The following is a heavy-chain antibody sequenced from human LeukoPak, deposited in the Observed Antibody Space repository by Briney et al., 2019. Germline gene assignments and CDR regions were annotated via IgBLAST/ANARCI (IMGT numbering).Heavy chain of an antibody. CDR3: ARIRSGWYKDWFDP. CDR2: IIPISDTA. D-gene: IGHD6-19*01. J-gene: IGHJ5*02. V-gene: IGHV1-69*13. Sequence: ASVKVSCKASGGSFRSYAISWVRQAPGQGLEWMGGIIPISDTAKNAQKFQGRVTITADESTSTAYMELSSLRSEDTAVYYCARIRSGWYKDWFDPWGQGTLDTVSS. CDR1: GGSFRSYA.